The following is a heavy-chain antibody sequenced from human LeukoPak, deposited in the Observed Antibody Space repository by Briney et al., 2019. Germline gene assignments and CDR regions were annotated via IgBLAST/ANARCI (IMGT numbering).Heavy chain of an antibody. Sequence: ASVKVSCKASGYTFTSYYMHWVRQAPGQGLEWMGIINPSGGSTSYAQKFQGRVTMTRDTSTSTVYMELSSLRSEDTAVYYCARGSSSGRPNNFRNQYYFDYWGQGTLVTVSS. CDR1: GYTFTSYY. D-gene: IGHD6-19*01. J-gene: IGHJ4*02. CDR2: INPSGGST. CDR3: ARGSSSGRPNNFRNQYYFDY. V-gene: IGHV1-46*01.